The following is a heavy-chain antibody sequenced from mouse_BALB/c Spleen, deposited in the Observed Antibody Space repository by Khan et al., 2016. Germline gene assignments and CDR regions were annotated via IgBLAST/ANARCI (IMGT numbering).Heavy chain of an antibody. CDR2: ISYSGSN. CDR3: ASYDGSVSYFDY. D-gene: IGHD1-2*01. V-gene: IGHV3-8*02. J-gene: IGHJ2*01. Sequence: EVELVESGPSLVKPSQTLSLTCSVTGDSITSGYWNWIRKFPGNKLEYMGYISYSGSNNYNPSIHRRITITRDKSKTHDYLQLNSVTNEDTATYYCASYDGSVSYFDYWGQGTTHTVSS. CDR1: GDSITSGY.